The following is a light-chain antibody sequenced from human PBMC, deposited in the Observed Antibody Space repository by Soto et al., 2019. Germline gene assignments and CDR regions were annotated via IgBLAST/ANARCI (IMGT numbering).Light chain of an antibody. Sequence: QSALTQPASGSGSPGQSITISCTGTSSDVGGYNYVSWYQQHPGKAPKLMIYDVSNRPSGVSNRFSGSKSGNTASLTISGLQAEDEADYYCSSYTSSSTLDVFGTGTKVNVL. J-gene: IGLJ1*01. V-gene: IGLV2-14*01. CDR3: SSYTSSSTLDV. CDR1: SSDVGGYNY. CDR2: DVS.